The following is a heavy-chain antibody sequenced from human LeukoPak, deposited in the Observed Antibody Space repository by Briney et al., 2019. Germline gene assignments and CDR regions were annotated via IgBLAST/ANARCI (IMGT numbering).Heavy chain of an antibody. CDR1: GFTFSSYA. J-gene: IGHJ4*02. D-gene: IGHD2-21*02. Sequence: PGGSLRLSCAASGFTFSSYAMSWVRQAPGKGPEWVSGISGSGGNTYHADSVKGRFTISRDNSKNMLYLQMNSLRAEDTAVYYCARERPLRGCQAFDYWGQGTLVTVSS. CDR2: ISGSGGNT. CDR3: ARERPLRGCQAFDY. V-gene: IGHV3-23*01.